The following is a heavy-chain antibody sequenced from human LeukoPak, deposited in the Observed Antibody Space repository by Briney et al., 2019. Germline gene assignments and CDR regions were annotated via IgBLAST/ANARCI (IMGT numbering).Heavy chain of an antibody. Sequence: GGSLRLSCVVSGFTVSSNFMSWVRQAPGEGPEWVSVIYTSGITYYADSVRGRFTISRDNSKNTLYLQMDSLTAEDTAVYYCAREDAGGTYSFDYWGQGTLVTVSS. D-gene: IGHD1-26*01. CDR2: IYTSGIT. J-gene: IGHJ4*02. CDR1: GFTVSSNF. CDR3: AREDAGGTYSFDY. V-gene: IGHV3-66*01.